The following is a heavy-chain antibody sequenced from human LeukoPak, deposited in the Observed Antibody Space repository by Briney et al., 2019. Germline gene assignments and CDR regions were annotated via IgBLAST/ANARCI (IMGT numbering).Heavy chain of an antibody. CDR3: ATWGKGWDPFFDY. CDR2: FDPEDDET. D-gene: IGHD6-19*01. V-gene: IGHV1-24*01. CDR1: GYTLTELS. J-gene: IGHJ4*02. Sequence: ASVKVSCNVSGYTLTELSMHWVRQAPGKGLEWMGGFDPEDDETVSAQKFQGRVTMTEDTSTDTAYMELSSLRSGDTAVYYCATWGKGWDPFFDYWGQGTLVIVSS.